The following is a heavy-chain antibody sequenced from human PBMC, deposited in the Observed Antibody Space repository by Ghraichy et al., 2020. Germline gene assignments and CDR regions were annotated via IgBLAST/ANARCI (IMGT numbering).Heavy chain of an antibody. CDR1: GFTFSTYW. CDR3: AKDRARGYSGYDSHFDY. CDR2: IKQDGDEK. D-gene: IGHD5-12*01. J-gene: IGHJ4*02. V-gene: IGHV3-7*01. Sequence: GSLRLSCAASGFTFSTYWMSWVRQAPGKGLEWVASIKQDGDEKFYVDSVKGRFTISRDNAKNSLFLQMNSLRAEDTAVYYCAKDRARGYSGYDSHFDYWGQGTLVTVSS.